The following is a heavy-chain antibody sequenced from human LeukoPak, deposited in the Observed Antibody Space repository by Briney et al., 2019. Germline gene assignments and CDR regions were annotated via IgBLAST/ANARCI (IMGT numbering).Heavy chain of an antibody. Sequence: GGSLRLSCTASGFTFGDYAMSWFRQAPGEGLEWVGFIRSKAHGGTTEYAASVKGRFTISRDDTKSIAYLQMDSLKTEDTAVYYCTRAGRYCSGGSCYSFYWGQGTLVTVSS. D-gene: IGHD2-15*01. CDR2: IRSKAHGGTT. J-gene: IGHJ4*02. CDR1: GFTFGDYA. CDR3: TRAGRYCSGGSCYSFY. V-gene: IGHV3-49*03.